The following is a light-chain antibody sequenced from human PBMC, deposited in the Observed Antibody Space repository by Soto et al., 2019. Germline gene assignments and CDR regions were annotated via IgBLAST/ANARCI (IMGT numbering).Light chain of an antibody. CDR2: GAS. Sequence: ELVLTQSPGTQSLSPGEEATLSCRASQSVSSSYLVWYPQKLGQAPRFLIYGASSRATGIPARFSGSGSGTDFTLTISSLEPEDFAVYYCQQRNSWPLTFGGGTKVDIK. J-gene: IGKJ4*01. V-gene: IGKV3D-20*02. CDR3: QQRNSWPLT. CDR1: QSVSSSY.